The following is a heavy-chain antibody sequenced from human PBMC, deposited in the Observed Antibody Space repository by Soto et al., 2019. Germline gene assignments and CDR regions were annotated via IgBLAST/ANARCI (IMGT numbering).Heavy chain of an antibody. D-gene: IGHD1-1*01. V-gene: IGHV4-61*08. CDR2: IYYSGST. Sequence: SETLSLTCTVSGGSISSGGYYWSWIRQHPGKGLEWIGYIYYSGSTNYNPSLKSRVTISVDTSKNQFSLKLSSVTAADTAVYYCARAFPTPRRVENWGQGTLVTVSS. CDR3: ARAFPTPRRVEN. CDR1: GGSISSGGYY. J-gene: IGHJ4*02.